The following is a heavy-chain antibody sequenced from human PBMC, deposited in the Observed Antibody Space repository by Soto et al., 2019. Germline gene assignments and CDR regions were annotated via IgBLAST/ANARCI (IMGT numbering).Heavy chain of an antibody. J-gene: IGHJ6*02. CDR2: ISYDGSNK. CDR3: AGAPGVATIDDYYGMDV. V-gene: IGHV3-30-3*01. D-gene: IGHD5-12*01. Sequence: TGGSLRLSCGASGFTFSSYAMHWVRQAPGKGLEWVAVISYDGSNKYYADSVKGRFTISRDNSKNTLYLQMNSLRAEDTAVYYCAGAPGVATIDDYYGMDVWGQGTTVTVSS. CDR1: GFTFSSYA.